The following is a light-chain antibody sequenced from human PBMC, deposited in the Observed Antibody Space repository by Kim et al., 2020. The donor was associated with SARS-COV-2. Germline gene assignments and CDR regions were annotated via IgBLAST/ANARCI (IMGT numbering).Light chain of an antibody. J-gene: IGLJ2*01. Sequence: APGKTARITWGGNNIGSKSVHWDQQKPGQAPVLVIYYDSDRPSGIPERFSGSNSENTATLTISRVEAGDEADYYCQVWDSSSDHVVFGGGTKLTVL. V-gene: IGLV3-21*04. CDR3: QVWDSSSDHVV. CDR2: YDS. CDR1: NIGSKS.